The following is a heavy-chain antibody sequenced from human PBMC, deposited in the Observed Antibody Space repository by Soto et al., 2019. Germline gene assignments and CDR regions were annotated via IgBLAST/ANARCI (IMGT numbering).Heavy chain of an antibody. CDR3: AKEKGSSGWYPDAFDI. V-gene: IGHV3-23*01. CDR2: ISGSGGST. Sequence: GGSLRLSCSASGFTFSSYAMSWVRQAPGKGLEWVSAISGSGGSTYYADSVKGRFTISRDNSKNTLYLQMDSLRAEDTAVYYCAKEKGSSGWYPDAFDIWGQGTMVTVSS. J-gene: IGHJ3*02. CDR1: GFTFSSYA. D-gene: IGHD6-19*01.